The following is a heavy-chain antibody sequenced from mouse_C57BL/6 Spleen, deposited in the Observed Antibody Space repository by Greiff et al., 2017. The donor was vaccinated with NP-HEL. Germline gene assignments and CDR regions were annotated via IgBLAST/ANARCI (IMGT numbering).Heavy chain of an antibody. CDR1: GYTFTDYE. D-gene: IGHD1-1*01. V-gene: IGHV1-15*01. CDR2: IDPETGGT. CDR3: TRTVVAPFDY. J-gene: IGHJ2*01. Sequence: VQLQQSGAELVRPGASVTLSCKASGYTFTDYEMHWVKQTPVHGLEWIGAIDPETGGTAYNQKFKGKAMLTADKSSSTAYMELRSLTSEDSAVYYCTRTVVAPFDYWGQGTTLTVSS.